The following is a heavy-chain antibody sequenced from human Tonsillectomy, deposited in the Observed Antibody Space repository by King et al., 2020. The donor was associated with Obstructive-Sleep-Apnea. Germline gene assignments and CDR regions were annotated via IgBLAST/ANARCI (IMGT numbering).Heavy chain of an antibody. CDR3: AKGHTYYYDSSGSGGYFDY. D-gene: IGHD3-22*01. Sequence: VQLVESGGGLVQPGGSLRLSCAASGFTFSSYAMSWVRQAPGKGLEWVSAISGSGGSTYYADSVKGRFTISRDNSKNTVYRQMNSLRAEDTAVYYCAKGHTYYYDSSGSGGYFDYWGQGTLVTVSS. CDR1: GFTFSSYA. J-gene: IGHJ4*02. CDR2: ISGSGGST. V-gene: IGHV3-23*04.